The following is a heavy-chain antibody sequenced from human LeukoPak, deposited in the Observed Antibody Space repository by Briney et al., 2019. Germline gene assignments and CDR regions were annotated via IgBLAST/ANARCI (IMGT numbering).Heavy chain of an antibody. CDR3: ARHNFKLLWIGSHFDY. J-gene: IGHJ4*02. CDR1: GGSISSYY. CDR2: IYTSGST. Sequence: SETLSLTCTVSGGSISSYYWSWIRQPAGKGLEWIGRIYTSGSTNYNPSLKSRVTMSVDTSKNQFSLKLSSVTAADTAVYYCARHNFKLLWIGSHFDYWGQGTLVTVSS. V-gene: IGHV4-4*07. D-gene: IGHD3-10*01.